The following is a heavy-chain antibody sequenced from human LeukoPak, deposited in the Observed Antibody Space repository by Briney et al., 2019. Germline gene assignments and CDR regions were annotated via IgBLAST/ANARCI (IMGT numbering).Heavy chain of an antibody. CDR3: ARGGYYDYVWGSYRRPGFLDY. J-gene: IGHJ4*02. CDR2: INHSGST. D-gene: IGHD3-16*02. V-gene: IGHV4-34*01. CDR1: GGSFSGYY. Sequence: PSETLSLTCAVYGGSFSGYYWSWIRQPPGKGLEWIGEINHSGSTNYNPSLKSRVTISVDTSKNQFSLKLSSVTAADTAVYYCARGGYYDYVWGSYRRPGFLDYWGQGTLVTVSS.